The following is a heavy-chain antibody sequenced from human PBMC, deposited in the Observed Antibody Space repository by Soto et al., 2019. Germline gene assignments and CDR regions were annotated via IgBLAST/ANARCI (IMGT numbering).Heavy chain of an antibody. CDR3: ARCLRFLEWPDAFDI. CDR2: IYSGGST. V-gene: IGHV3-66*01. Sequence: EVQLVESGGGLVQPGGSLRLSCAASGFTVSSNYMSWVRQAPGKGLEWVSVIYSGGSTYYADSVKGRFTISRDNSKNTLYLQMNSLRAEDTAVYYCARCLRFLEWPDAFDIWGQGTMVTVSS. D-gene: IGHD3-3*01. J-gene: IGHJ3*02. CDR1: GFTVSSNY.